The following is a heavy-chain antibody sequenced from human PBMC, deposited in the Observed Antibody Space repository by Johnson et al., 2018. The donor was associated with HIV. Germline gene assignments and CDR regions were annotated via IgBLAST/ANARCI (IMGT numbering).Heavy chain of an antibody. D-gene: IGHD6-6*01. CDR2: IRYDGSNK. V-gene: IGHV3-30*02. Sequence: QVQLVESGGGVVQPGESLILSCTASGFTFSSYGMHWVRQAPGKGLEWVAFIRYDGSNKYYADSVKGRFTISRDNSKNTLYLQMNSLRAEDTAVYYCAAAEYDAYDIWGQGTMVTVSS. CDR1: GFTFSSYG. CDR3: AAAEYDAYDI. J-gene: IGHJ3*02.